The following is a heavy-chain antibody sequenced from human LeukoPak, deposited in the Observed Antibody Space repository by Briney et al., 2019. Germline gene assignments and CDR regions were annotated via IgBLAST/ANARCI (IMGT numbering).Heavy chain of an antibody. CDR1: GFTFSSYA. Sequence: SGGSLRLSCAASGFTFSSYAMSWVRQAPGKGLEWVSAMSGSYSSSYYADSVKGRFTISRDNSKNTLFLQMNSLRAEDTAVYYCAKDLGSSSSWFVAFDIWGQGTMVTVSS. V-gene: IGHV3-23*01. D-gene: IGHD6-13*01. CDR3: AKDLGSSSSWFVAFDI. CDR2: MSGSYSSS. J-gene: IGHJ3*02.